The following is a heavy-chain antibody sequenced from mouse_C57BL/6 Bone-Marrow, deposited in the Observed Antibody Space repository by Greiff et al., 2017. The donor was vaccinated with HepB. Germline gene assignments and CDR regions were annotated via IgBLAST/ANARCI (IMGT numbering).Heavy chain of an antibody. D-gene: IGHD1-1*01. V-gene: IGHV1-76*01. J-gene: IGHJ2*01. CDR1: GYTFTDYY. Sequence: VKLQESGAELVRPGASVKLSCKASGYTFTDYYINWVKQRPGQGLEWIARIYPGSGNTYYNEKFKGKATLTAEKSSSTAYMQLSSLTSEDSAVYFCARAPFTTVVASFDYWGQGTTLTVSS. CDR3: ARAPFTTVVASFDY. CDR2: IYPGSGNT.